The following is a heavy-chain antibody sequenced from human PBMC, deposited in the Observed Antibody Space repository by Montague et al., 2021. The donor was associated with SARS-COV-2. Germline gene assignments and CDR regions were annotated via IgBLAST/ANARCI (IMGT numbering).Heavy chain of an antibody. CDR1: GGSISSYY. CDR3: ARDLIVYDYVWGSYRPYGMDV. Sequence: SETLSLTCTVSGGSISSYYWSWIRQPAGKGLELIGRIYTSGSTNYNPSLKSRVTMSVGTSKNQFSLKLSSVTAADTAVYYCARDLIVYDYVWGSYRPYGMDVWGQGTTVTVSS. D-gene: IGHD3-16*02. CDR2: IYTSGST. V-gene: IGHV4-4*07. J-gene: IGHJ6*02.